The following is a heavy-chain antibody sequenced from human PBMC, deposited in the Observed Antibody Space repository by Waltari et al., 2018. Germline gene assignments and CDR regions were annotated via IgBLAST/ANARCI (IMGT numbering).Heavy chain of an antibody. CDR2: RYFTGTT. CDR3: AGTDLHTKIAFDS. D-gene: IGHD2-21*01. V-gene: IGHV4-39*01. CDR1: VASVASAAPY. J-gene: IGHJ4*02. Sequence: QVRLRESGPGLVKPSETLSLTCAVSVASVASAAPYWGWLRQSPERGLEWIGTRYFTGTTHYNPSLRSRVTISADTSRDQFSLRVNSVTAADTAVYYCAGTDLHTKIAFDSWGQGTQVTVSA.